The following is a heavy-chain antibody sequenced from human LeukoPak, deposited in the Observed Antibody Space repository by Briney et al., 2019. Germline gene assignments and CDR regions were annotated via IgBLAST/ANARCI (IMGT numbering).Heavy chain of an antibody. V-gene: IGHV3-21*03. D-gene: IGHD1-26*01. CDR3: AKDSGYMDV. CDR1: GFSFSTYS. Sequence: PGGSLRLSCAASGFSFSTYSMNWVRQAPGKGLEWVSTISSSSSYIYHADSVKGRFTISRDNAKNSLYLQMNSLRAEDTAIYYCAKDSGYMDVWGKGTTVTVSS. J-gene: IGHJ6*03. CDR2: ISSSSSYI.